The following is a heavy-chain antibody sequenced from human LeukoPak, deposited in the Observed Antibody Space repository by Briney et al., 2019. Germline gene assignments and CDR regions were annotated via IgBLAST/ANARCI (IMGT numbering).Heavy chain of an antibody. J-gene: IGHJ4*02. V-gene: IGHV3-30-3*01. CDR1: GFTFSSYA. CDR2: VSYDGSNK. CDR3: AGSSGEWAPHAC. Sequence: PGGSLRLSCAASGFTFSSYAMHWVRQAPGKGLEWVAVVSYDGSNKYYADSVKGRFTISRDNSKNTLYLQMNSLRAEDTAVYYCAGSSGEWAPHACWGQGTLVTVSS. D-gene: IGHD1-26*01.